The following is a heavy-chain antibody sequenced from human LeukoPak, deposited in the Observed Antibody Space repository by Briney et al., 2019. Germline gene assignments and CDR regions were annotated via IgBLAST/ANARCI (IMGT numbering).Heavy chain of an antibody. CDR3: TTDRGDYGSGSYEIYYYYMDV. J-gene: IGHJ6*03. V-gene: IGHV3-15*01. CDR1: GFTFSNAW. CDR2: IKSKTDDGTT. Sequence: GGSLRLSCAASGFTFSNAWMSWVRQAPGKGLEWVGRIKSKTDDGTTDYAAPVKGRFTISRDDSKNTLYLQMNSLKTEDTAVYYCTTDRGDYGSGSYEIYYYYMDVWGKRTTVTVSS. D-gene: IGHD3-10*01.